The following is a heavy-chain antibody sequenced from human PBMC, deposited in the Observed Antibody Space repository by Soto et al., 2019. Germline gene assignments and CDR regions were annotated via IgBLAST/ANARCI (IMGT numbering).Heavy chain of an antibody. D-gene: IGHD3-9*01. CDR2: INSDGSST. CDR1: GFTFSSYW. Sequence: SGGSLRLSCAASGFTFSSYWMHWVRQAPGKGLVWVSRINSDGSSTSYADSVKGRFTISRDNAKNTLYLQMNSLRAEDTAVYYCARGRVLGRYFDWPAFDIWGQGTMVTVSS. J-gene: IGHJ3*02. CDR3: ARGRVLGRYFDWPAFDI. V-gene: IGHV3-74*01.